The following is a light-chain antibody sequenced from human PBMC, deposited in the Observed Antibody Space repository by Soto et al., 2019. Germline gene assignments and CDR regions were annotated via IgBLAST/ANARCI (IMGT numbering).Light chain of an antibody. CDR2: SNN. CDR3: ATWDDSLNDVL. CDR1: SSNIGAGYD. Sequence: QSVLTQPPSVSGAPGQRVTISCTGSSSNIGAGYDVHWYQQLPGTAPKLLIYSNNQRPSGVPDRFSGSKSGTSASLAISGLQSEDEAHYYCATWDDSLNDVLFGGGTKLTVL. J-gene: IGLJ2*01. V-gene: IGLV1-40*01.